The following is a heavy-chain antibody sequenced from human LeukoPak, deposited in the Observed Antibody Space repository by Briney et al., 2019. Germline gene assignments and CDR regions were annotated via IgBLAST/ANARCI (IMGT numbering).Heavy chain of an antibody. J-gene: IGHJ4*02. CDR3: ARYTGGGVY. Sequence: PGGSLRLSCAVSGFTFSSGYMHWVRQPPGKGPVWVSRISSDGSNTIYADSVKGRFTISRDDARNRLYLQMNSLRDGDTAVYYCARYTGGGVYWGQGTLVTVSS. CDR1: GFTFSSGY. V-gene: IGHV3-74*01. CDR2: ISSDGSNT. D-gene: IGHD2-2*02.